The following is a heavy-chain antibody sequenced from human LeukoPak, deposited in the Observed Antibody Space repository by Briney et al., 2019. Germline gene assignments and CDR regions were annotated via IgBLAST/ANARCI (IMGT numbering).Heavy chain of an antibody. CDR1: GYTFTSYG. D-gene: IGHD3-22*01. CDR3: ARDTYYYDSSGYYRLDY. CDR2: ISAYNGNT. J-gene: IGHJ4*02. V-gene: IGHV1-18*01. Sequence: ASVKVSCKASGYTFTSYGISWVRQAPGQGLEWMGWISAYNGNTNYAQKLQGRVTMTTDTSTSTAYMELRSLRSDDTAVYYCARDTYYYDSSGYYRLDYWGQGTLVTVPS.